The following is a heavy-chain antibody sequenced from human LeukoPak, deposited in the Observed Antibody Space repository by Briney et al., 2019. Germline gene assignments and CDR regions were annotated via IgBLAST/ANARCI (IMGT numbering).Heavy chain of an antibody. CDR2: IKSKTDGGTT. CDR1: GFTFSNAW. J-gene: IGHJ5*02. V-gene: IGHV3-15*01. D-gene: IGHD3-10*01. Sequence: GSLRLSCAASGFTFSNAWMSWVRQAPGKGLEWVGRIKSKTDGGTTDYAAPVKGRFTIPRDDSKNTLYLQMNSLKTEDTAVYYCARGYTGVLWFGELLAEGPIDPWGQGTLVTVSS. CDR3: ARGYTGVLWFGELLAEGPIDP.